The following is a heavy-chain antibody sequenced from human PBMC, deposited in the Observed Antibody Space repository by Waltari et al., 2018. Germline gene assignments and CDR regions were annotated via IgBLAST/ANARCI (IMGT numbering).Heavy chain of an antibody. J-gene: IGHJ4*02. D-gene: IGHD3-3*01. V-gene: IGHV1-3*01. CDR2: INAGKGKA. CDR1: GYTFTSYA. Sequence: QVQLVQSGAEVKKPGASVKVSCKASGYTFTSYAMHWVRQAPGQRLEGMGGINAGKGKAKCDQKFQGRVTITRDTAASAAYMELGSLRSEDTAVYYCASHLWSGYYDYWGQGTLVTVSS. CDR3: ASHLWSGYYDY.